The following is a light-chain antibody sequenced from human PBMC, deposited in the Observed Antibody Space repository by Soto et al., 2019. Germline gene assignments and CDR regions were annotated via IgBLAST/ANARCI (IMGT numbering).Light chain of an antibody. Sequence: QSVLTQSPSASASLGTSVKLTCTLSSGYSTYAIAWHQQQCEKGPRFLMKINYDGTHSKGDGFFDRFSGSSSGAERHLTISSLQSEDEADYYCQSLGTGIQVFGGGTQLTVL. CDR1: SGYSTYA. CDR2: INYDGTH. V-gene: IGLV4-69*01. CDR3: QSLGTGIQV. J-gene: IGLJ3*02.